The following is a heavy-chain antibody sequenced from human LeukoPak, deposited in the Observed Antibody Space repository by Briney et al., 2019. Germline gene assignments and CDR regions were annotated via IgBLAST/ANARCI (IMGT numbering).Heavy chain of an antibody. Sequence: PSETLSLTCTVSSGSMRSSNWWIWVRQPPGKGLEWIGEISHRGSTNYNPSLKSRVTISIDKSKNQFSLKLTSVTAADTAVYYCARGPASPMADRPNFDYWGQGTLVTASS. J-gene: IGHJ4*02. CDR1: SGSMRSSNW. D-gene: IGHD5-24*01. CDR2: ISHRGST. V-gene: IGHV4-4*02. CDR3: ARGPASPMADRPNFDY.